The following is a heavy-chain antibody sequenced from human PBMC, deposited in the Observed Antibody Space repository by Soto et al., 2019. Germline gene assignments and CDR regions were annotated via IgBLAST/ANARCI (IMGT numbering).Heavy chain of an antibody. J-gene: IGHJ4*02. CDR1: GFTFSNYA. Sequence: PGGSLRLSCEASGFTFSNYAMSWVRQAPGKGLEWVSAISGGGAAPYYVDSVKGRFTISRDNIKITLYLQMNSLRAEDTAVYYCAKRSPYCSGGSCYSTEFDYWGQGTLVTVSS. CDR2: ISGGGAAP. CDR3: AKRSPYCSGGSCYSTEFDY. V-gene: IGHV3-23*01. D-gene: IGHD2-15*01.